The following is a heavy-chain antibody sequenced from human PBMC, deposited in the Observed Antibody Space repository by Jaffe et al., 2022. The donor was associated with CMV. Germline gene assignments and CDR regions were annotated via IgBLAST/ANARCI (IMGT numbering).Heavy chain of an antibody. CDR1: GYVFPTYD. D-gene: IGHD3-10*01. J-gene: IGHJ4*02. CDR3: VRGGDFDY. V-gene: IGHV1-8*01. CDR2: MNPDNGAT. Sequence: QVQLAQSGAEVKKPGASVKVSCKASGYVFPTYDINWVRQATGQGLEWMGWMNPDNGATGYAQKFQGRVTMTRSTSTSTAYIELSSLRFEDTAVYYCVRGGDFDYWGQGTLVTVSS.